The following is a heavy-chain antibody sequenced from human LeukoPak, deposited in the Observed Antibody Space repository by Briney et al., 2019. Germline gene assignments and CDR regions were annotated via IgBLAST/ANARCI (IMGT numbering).Heavy chain of an antibody. CDR3: ATGGGSYPTNGYYYYYGMDV. V-gene: IGHV1-24*01. Sequence: ASVKVSCKVSGYTLTELAMHWVRQAPGKGLEWMGGFNPEDGESIYAQKFQGRVTMTEDTSTDTAYMELSSLRSEDTAVYYCATGGGSYPTNGYYYYYGMDVWGQGTTVTVSS. J-gene: IGHJ6*02. D-gene: IGHD1-26*01. CDR2: FNPEDGES. CDR1: GYTLTELA.